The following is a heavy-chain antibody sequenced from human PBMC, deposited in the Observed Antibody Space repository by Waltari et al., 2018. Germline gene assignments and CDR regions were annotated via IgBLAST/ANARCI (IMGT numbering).Heavy chain of an antibody. Sequence: QVQLVQSGAEVKKPGSSVKVSCKASGGTFSSYAISWVRQAPGQGLEWMGVIIPSFGTANYAQKCQGRVTITADEATSTAYMELSSLRSEDTAVYYYANEDDYYDSSGEVRWGQGTLVTVSS. CDR1: GGTFSSYA. CDR3: ANEDDYYDSSGEVR. J-gene: IGHJ4*02. D-gene: IGHD3-22*01. CDR2: IIPSFGTA. V-gene: IGHV1-69*12.